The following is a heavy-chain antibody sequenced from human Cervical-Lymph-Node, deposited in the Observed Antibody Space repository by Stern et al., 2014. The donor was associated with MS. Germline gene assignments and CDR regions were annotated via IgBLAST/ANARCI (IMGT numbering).Heavy chain of an antibody. D-gene: IGHD3-3*01. CDR3: ARVTEFLRFFYPDY. CDR1: GGSVSSGSRY. CDR2: ISYSGNT. J-gene: IGHJ4*02. Sequence: LQESGPGLVKPSQTLSLTCTVSGGSVSSGSRYWSWIRQHPGKGLEWIGYISYSGNTYYSPSLQSRLTISMDTSKNQFSLKLRSVTAADTAIYYCARVTEFLRFFYPDYWGQGTLVTVSS. V-gene: IGHV4-31*03.